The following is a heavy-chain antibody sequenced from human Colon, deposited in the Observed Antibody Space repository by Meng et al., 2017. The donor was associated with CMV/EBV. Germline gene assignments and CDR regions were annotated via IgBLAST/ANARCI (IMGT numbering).Heavy chain of an antibody. CDR2: IYWDDDN. CDR3: AHRRVGVDAFDV. J-gene: IGHJ3*01. V-gene: IGHV2-5*02. Sequence: ITLKASGPTLVKPTHTLTLTCSFAGFSLTTGGEGVGWIRQPPGKALEWLGIIYWDDDNRYSPSLKGRITLSKDTSNNHVVFIMTNMDPVDTATYYCAHRRVGVDAFDVWGQGTMVTVSS. CDR1: GFSLTTGGEG. D-gene: IGHD5/OR15-5a*01.